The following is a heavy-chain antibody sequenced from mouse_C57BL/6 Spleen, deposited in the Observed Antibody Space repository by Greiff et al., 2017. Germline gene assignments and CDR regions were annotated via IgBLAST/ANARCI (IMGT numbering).Heavy chain of an antibody. Sequence: VQLQQSGPELVKPGASVKISCKASGYTFTDYYMNWVKQTHGKSLEWIGDINPNNGGTSYNQKFTGQAKLTVDKSSSPAYMELRGVTSEDYAVYYCASRLLRPWYFDVWGTGTTVTVSS. CDR2: INPNNGGT. D-gene: IGHD2-3*01. J-gene: IGHJ1*03. CDR3: ASRLLRPWYFDV. V-gene: IGHV1-26*01. CDR1: GYTFTDYY.